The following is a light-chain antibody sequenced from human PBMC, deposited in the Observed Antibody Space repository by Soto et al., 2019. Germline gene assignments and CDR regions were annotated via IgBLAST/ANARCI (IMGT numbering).Light chain of an antibody. J-gene: IGKJ3*01. CDR3: QQYGSSRFT. Sequence: EIVLTQSPGTLSLSPGERATLSCRASQSISSSYLAWYQQKPGQAPRLLVYGASSRATGTPDRFSGSGSGTDFTLTISRLELEDFAVYYCQQYGSSRFTFGPGTKVDIK. CDR1: QSISSSY. V-gene: IGKV3-20*01. CDR2: GAS.